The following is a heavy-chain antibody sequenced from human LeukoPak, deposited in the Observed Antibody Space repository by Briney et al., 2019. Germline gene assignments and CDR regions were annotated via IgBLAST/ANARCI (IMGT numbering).Heavy chain of an antibody. Sequence: GGSLRLSCAASGFTFSSYAMSWVRQAPGKGLEWVSAISGSGGSTYYADSVKGRFTISRDNSKNTLYLQMNSLRAEDTAVYYCAKVPHYDFWSGYYWDYWGQGTLVTVSS. D-gene: IGHD3-3*01. V-gene: IGHV3-23*01. J-gene: IGHJ4*02. CDR3: AKVPHYDFWSGYYWDY. CDR1: GFTFSSYA. CDR2: ISGSGGST.